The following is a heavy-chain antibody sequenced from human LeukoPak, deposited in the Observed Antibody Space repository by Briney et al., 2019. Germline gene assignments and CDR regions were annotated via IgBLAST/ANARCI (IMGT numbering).Heavy chain of an antibody. J-gene: IGHJ3*02. D-gene: IGHD3-10*01. CDR3: ARSIYASGSSYTFDI. CDR2: ISGSGGST. V-gene: IGHV3-23*01. Sequence: PGGSLRLSRAASGFIFSSYAMSWVRQAPGKAPEWVSGISGSGGSTYSADSVKGRFITSRDNSKNTLYVQMNTLRAEDTAVYYCARSIYASGSSYTFDIWGQGTMVTVSS. CDR1: GFIFSSYA.